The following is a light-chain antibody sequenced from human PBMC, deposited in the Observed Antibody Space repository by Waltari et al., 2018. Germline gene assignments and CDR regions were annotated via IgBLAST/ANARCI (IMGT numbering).Light chain of an antibody. CDR1: STSFGPSVF. CDR3: SSYAGLGPVL. Sequence: QSALTQPASVSGPPGQAITLPRTGLSTSFGPSVFAPWYQKHPDRAPNVVISGDNTRPSGVPNRFSASNSGNTASLTISGLQAEDEAHYCCSSYAGLGPVLFGGGTKLTV. CDR2: GDN. J-gene: IGLJ2*01. V-gene: IGLV2-23*01.